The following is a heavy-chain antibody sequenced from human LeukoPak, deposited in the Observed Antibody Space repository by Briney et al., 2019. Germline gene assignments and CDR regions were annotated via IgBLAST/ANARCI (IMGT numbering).Heavy chain of an antibody. CDR3: ASRTAGYYYGMDV. CDR1: GGSISSGGYY. V-gene: IGHV4-61*08. D-gene: IGHD6-19*01. Sequence: SETLSLTCTVSGGSISSGGYYWSWIRQHPGKGLEWIGYIYYSGSTNYNPSLKSRVTISVDTSKNQFSLRLSSVTAADTAVYYCASRTAGYYYGMDVWGQGTTVTVSS. J-gene: IGHJ6*02. CDR2: IYYSGST.